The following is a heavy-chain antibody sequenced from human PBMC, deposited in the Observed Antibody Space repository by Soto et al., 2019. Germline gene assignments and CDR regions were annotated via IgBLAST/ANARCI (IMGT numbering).Heavy chain of an antibody. D-gene: IGHD3-22*01. V-gene: IGHV4-31*03. CDR1: GGSISSGVCY. CDR3: ARDPFGDRSGDYLLDI. Sequence: PSETMSLSCTVSGGSISSGVCYGSWILEHPGKGLEWIGYIYYSGSTYYNPSLKSRVTISVDTSKNQFSLKLSSATAADKAVYYCARDPFGDRSGDYLLDIWGQGTMVTVSS. CDR2: IYYSGST. J-gene: IGHJ3*02.